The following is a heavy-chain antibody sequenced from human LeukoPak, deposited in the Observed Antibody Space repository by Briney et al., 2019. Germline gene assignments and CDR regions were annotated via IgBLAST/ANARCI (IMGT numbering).Heavy chain of an antibody. V-gene: IGHV1-46*01. CDR2: INPSGGST. Sequence: ASVKVSCKASGYTFTSHYMHWVRQAPGQGLEWMGIINPSGGSTSYAQKFQGRVTMTRDTSTSTVYMELSSLRSEDTAVYYCARERTGNSDSSGHYDYWGQGTLVTVSS. CDR1: GYTFTSHY. CDR3: ARERTGNSDSSGHYDY. D-gene: IGHD3-22*01. J-gene: IGHJ4*02.